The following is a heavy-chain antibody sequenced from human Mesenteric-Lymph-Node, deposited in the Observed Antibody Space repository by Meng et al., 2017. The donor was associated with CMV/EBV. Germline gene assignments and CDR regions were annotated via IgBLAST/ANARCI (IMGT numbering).Heavy chain of an antibody. V-gene: IGHV3-43*01. CDR3: AGDFDY. J-gene: IGHJ4*02. Sequence: GESLKISCAASGFIFDDYSMHWVRQAPGKGLEWVSLITWDGSGRYYADSVKGRFTISRDNAKNSLYLQMNSLRAEDTAVYYCAGDFDYWGQGTLVTVSS. CDR1: GFIFDDYS. CDR2: ITWDGSGR.